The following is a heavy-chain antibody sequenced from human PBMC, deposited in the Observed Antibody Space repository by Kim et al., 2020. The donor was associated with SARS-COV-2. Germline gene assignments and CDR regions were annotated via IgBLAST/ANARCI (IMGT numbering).Heavy chain of an antibody. J-gene: IGHJ6*02. D-gene: IGHD5-12*01. CDR3: ARHGFYYGMDV. CDR2: T. V-gene: IGHV5-10-1*01. Sequence: TNYSPTRQGHVTISVDKSASSAYLQWSSLKASDTAIYYCARHGFYYGMDVWGQGTTVIVSS.